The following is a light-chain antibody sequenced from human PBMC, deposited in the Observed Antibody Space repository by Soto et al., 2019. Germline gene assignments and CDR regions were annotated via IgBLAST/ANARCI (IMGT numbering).Light chain of an antibody. CDR3: SSYTSSSTV. Sequence: QSVLTQPASVSGSPGQSITISCTGTSIDVGGYNYVSWYQQHPGKARKLMIYDVSNRPSGVSNRFSGSKSGNTASLTISGLQAEDEADYYCSSYTSSSTVFGTGTKVTVL. CDR1: SIDVGGYNY. V-gene: IGLV2-14*01. CDR2: DVS. J-gene: IGLJ1*01.